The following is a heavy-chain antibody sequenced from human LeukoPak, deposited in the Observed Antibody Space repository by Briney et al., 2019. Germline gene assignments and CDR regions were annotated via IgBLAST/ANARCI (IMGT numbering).Heavy chain of an antibody. D-gene: IGHD3-9*01. CDR1: GFTFSSYA. CDR3: ARVRTSTYYDILTGPVDY. V-gene: IGHV3-64*01. J-gene: IGHJ4*02. Sequence: GGSLRLSCAASGFTFSSYAMHWVRQAPGKGLGYVSAISSNGGSTYYANFVKGRFTISRDNSKNTLYLQMGSLRAEDMAVYYCARVRTSTYYDILTGPVDYWGQGTLVTVSS. CDR2: ISSNGGST.